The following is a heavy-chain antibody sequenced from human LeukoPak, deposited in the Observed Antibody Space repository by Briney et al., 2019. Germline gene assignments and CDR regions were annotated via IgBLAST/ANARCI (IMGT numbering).Heavy chain of an antibody. CDR3: ARDGTWEGY. J-gene: IGHJ4*02. Sequence: RAGASLRLSCSASGFTVIRNYMGSLGQAPGQGLKWVSVIYSGGSPYYADTVKGRFTISRDNSTNTLYLQMNSLRAEDTAVYYCARDGTWEGYWGEGTLVTVSS. CDR2: IYSGGSP. D-gene: IGHD1-26*01. V-gene: IGHV3-53*01. CDR1: GFTVIRNY.